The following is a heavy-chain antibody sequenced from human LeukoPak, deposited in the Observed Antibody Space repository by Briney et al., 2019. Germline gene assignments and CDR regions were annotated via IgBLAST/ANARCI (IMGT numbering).Heavy chain of an antibody. J-gene: IGHJ6*02. V-gene: IGHV3-7*03. CDR3: ARGLRYYYYNGMDV. D-gene: IGHD3-16*01. CDR2: IKQDGSEK. CDR1: GFTFSSYW. Sequence: GGSLRLSCAASGFTFSSYWMSWVRQAPGKGLEWVANIKQDGSEKYYVDSVKGRFTISRDNAKNSLYLQMNSLRAEDTAVYYCARGLRYYYYNGMDVWGQGTTVTVSS.